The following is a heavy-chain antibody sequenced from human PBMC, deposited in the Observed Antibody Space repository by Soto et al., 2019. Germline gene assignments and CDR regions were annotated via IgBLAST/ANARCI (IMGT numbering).Heavy chain of an antibody. CDR2: ISSLSNGK. CDR1: GFMFGSYS. CDR3: ARDPYYYGSGSRENFFDS. Sequence: EVQLVQSGGGLVQPGGSLRLSCVGSGFMFGSYSMNWVRQAPGKGLEWVSYISSLSNGKQYADSVRGRFTISRDNAKNSLYLQMNSLRDDDTAMYYCARDPYYYGSGSRENFFDSWGQGTLVTVSS. D-gene: IGHD3-10*01. J-gene: IGHJ4*02. V-gene: IGHV3-48*02.